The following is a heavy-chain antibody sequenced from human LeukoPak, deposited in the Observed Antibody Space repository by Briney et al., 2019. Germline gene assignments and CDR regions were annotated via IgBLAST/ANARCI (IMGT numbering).Heavy chain of an antibody. D-gene: IGHD6-13*01. Sequence: GGSLRLSCAAPGFTFSSYAMSWVRQAPGKGLEWVSAISGSGGSTYYADSVKGRFTISRDSSKNTLYLQMNSLRAEDTAVYYCAKDLIAAAGTEQPFDYWGQGTLVTVSS. V-gene: IGHV3-23*01. CDR3: AKDLIAAAGTEQPFDY. CDR1: GFTFSSYA. CDR2: ISGSGGST. J-gene: IGHJ4*02.